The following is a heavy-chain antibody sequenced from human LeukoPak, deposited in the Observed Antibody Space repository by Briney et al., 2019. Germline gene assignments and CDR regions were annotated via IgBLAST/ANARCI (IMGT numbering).Heavy chain of an antibody. V-gene: IGHV4-59*01. D-gene: IGHD5-24*01. J-gene: IGHJ4*02. Sequence: PSETLSLTCTVSGGSISGYYWSWIREPPGKGLEWIEYIYCSGSTNYNPSLKSRVTISVDTSKNQFSLKLSSVTAADTAVYYCARGGMAIDYWGQGTLVTVSS. CDR3: ARGGMAIDY. CDR1: GGSISGYY. CDR2: IYCSGST.